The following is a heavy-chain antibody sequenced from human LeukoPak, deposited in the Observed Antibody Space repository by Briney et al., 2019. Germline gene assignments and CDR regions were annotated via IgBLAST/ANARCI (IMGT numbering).Heavy chain of an antibody. CDR1: GGSISNYY. CDR2: INHSGST. J-gene: IGHJ4*02. V-gene: IGHV4-34*01. CDR3: ARRPPSYSSGIGPFGY. D-gene: IGHD6-19*01. Sequence: SETLSLTCTVSGGSISNYYWSWIRQPPGKGLEWIGEINHSGSTNYNPSLKSRVTISVGTSKNQFSLKLSSVTAADTAVYYCARRPPSYSSGIGPFGYWGQGTLVTVSS.